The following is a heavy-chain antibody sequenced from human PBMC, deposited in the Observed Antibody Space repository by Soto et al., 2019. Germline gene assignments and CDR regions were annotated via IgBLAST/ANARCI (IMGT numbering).Heavy chain of an antibody. J-gene: IGHJ4*02. CDR1: GFTFSYYS. Sequence: XGSLRLSCAAPGFTFSYYSMHWVRQAPGKGLEWVAVISYDGSNKYYADSVKGRFIISRDNSKNRLYLQMNSLRAEDTAVYYCAKGPPLEYWGQGTLVTVSS. V-gene: IGHV3-30*18. CDR2: ISYDGSNK. CDR3: AKGPPLEY.